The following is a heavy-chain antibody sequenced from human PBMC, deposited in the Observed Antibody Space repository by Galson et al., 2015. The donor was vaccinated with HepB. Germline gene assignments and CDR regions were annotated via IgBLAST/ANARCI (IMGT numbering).Heavy chain of an antibody. CDR2: INAGNGNT. Sequence: SVKVSCKASGYTFTSYAMHWVRQAPGQRLEWMGWINAGNGNTKYSQKFQGRVTITRDTSASTAYMELSSLRSEDTAVYYCARAGGIVVVPAAIPTRPKNWFDPWGQGTLVTVSS. CDR1: GYTFTSYA. CDR3: ARAGGIVVVPAAIPTRPKNWFDP. J-gene: IGHJ5*02. D-gene: IGHD2-2*01. V-gene: IGHV1-3*01.